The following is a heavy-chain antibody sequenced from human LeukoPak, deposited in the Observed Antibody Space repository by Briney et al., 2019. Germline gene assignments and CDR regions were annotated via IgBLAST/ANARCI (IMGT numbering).Heavy chain of an antibody. D-gene: IGHD3-16*01. CDR1: GGSISSYY. Sequence: PSETLSLTCTVSGGSISSYYWSWIRQPPGKGLEWIGYIYYSGSTNYNPSLKSRVTISVDTSKNQFSLKLSSVTAADTAVYYCARGLGGVTHFDYWGQGTLVTVSS. CDR3: ARGLGGVTHFDY. V-gene: IGHV4-59*01. J-gene: IGHJ4*02. CDR2: IYYSGST.